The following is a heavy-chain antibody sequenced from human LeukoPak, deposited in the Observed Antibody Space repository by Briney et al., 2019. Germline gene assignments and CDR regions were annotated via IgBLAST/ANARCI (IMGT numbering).Heavy chain of an antibody. V-gene: IGHV3-23*01. J-gene: IGHJ4*02. CDR3: ARDPSDY. CDR2: ITGDGGGT. Sequence: GGSLRLSCAASGVTFRSYVMSWVRQAPGKGLEWVSAITGDGGGTNHADSVKGRFTISRDNSKNTLYLQMNSLRAEDTAVYYCARDPSDYWGQGTLVTVSS. CDR1: GVTFRSYV.